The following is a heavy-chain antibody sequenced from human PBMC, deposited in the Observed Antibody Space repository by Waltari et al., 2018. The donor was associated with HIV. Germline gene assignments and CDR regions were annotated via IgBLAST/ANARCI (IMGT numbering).Heavy chain of an antibody. V-gene: IGHV4-38-2*01. D-gene: IGHD1-26*01. CDR1: GYSLSRGYN. CDR3: ARRRAQGDFDY. CDR2: TSYSAGT. Sequence: QVQLQESGHGLVKPSETLSLICAVSGYSLSRGYNWGWIRQPPGAGLEWIGSTSYSAGTYYNPSLRSRVTISLDTSKNQFSLNLNSVTAADTAVYFCARRRAQGDFDYWGQGTLVTVSS. J-gene: IGHJ4*02.